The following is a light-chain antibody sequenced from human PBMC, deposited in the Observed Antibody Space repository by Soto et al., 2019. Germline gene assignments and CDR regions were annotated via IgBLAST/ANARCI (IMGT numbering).Light chain of an antibody. CDR1: SSDVGAFNY. J-gene: IGLJ3*02. Sequence: QSVLTQPPSASGSPGQSVTISCTGTSSDVGAFNYVSWYQQLPGTAPKLLVFDDNQRPSGVPDRFSDSKSGTSASLAISGLRSEDEADYYCAAWDNSLSGRVFGGGTKLTVL. CDR2: DDN. CDR3: AAWDNSLSGRV. V-gene: IGLV1-47*02.